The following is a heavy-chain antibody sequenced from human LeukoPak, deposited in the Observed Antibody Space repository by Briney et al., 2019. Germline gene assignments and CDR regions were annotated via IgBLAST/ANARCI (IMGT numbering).Heavy chain of an antibody. J-gene: IGHJ6*03. D-gene: IGHD3/OR15-3a*01. CDR1: GFTFTNFE. CDR3: ARSPKANFLTGYSASYFMDV. CDR2: ISSHGSSI. Sequence: GGSVRLSCAASGFTFTNFEMNWVRQAPGKGLECVSKISSHGSSIEYADSVKGRFTISRDNAKNSLYLQMNSLRAEDTAVYYCARSPKANFLTGYSASYFMDVWGKGTTVTVP. V-gene: IGHV3-48*03.